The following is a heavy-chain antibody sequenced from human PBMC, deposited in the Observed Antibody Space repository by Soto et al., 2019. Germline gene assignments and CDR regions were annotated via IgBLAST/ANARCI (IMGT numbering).Heavy chain of an antibody. CDR2: ISSSSSYT. CDR3: ASDYGGNPRPDAFDI. CDR1: GFTFSDYY. J-gene: IGHJ3*02. V-gene: IGHV3-11*06. Sequence: GGSLRLSCAASGFTFSDYYMSWICQAQGKGLEWVSYISSSSSYTNYADSVKGRFTISRDNAKNSLYLQMNSLRAEDTAVYYCASDYGGNPRPDAFDIWGQGTMVTVSS. D-gene: IGHD4-17*01.